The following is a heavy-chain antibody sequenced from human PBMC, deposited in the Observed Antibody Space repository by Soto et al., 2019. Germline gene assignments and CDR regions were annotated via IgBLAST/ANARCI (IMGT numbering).Heavy chain of an antibody. CDR2: IKSKTDGGTT. D-gene: IGHD1-26*01. Sequence: EVQLVESGGGLVKPGGSLRLSCAASGLTFSNAWMNWVRQAPGKGLEWVGRIKSKTDGGTTDYAAPVKGRFTISRDDSKNTLYLQMNSPKPEDTAVYYCTTYLYSGSYLARGKDVWGQGTTVTVSS. CDR1: GLTFSNAW. V-gene: IGHV3-15*07. J-gene: IGHJ6*02. CDR3: TTYLYSGSYLARGKDV.